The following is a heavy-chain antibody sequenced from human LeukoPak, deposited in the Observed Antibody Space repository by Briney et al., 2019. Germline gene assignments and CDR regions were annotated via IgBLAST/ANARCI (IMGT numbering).Heavy chain of an antibody. V-gene: IGHV1-69*06. Sequence: SVKVSCKASGGTFSSYAISWVRQAPGQGLEWMGGIIPIFGTANYAQKFQGRVTITADKSTSTAYMELSSLRSEDTAVFYCASSARYCGGDCYSYYFDYWGQGTLVTVSS. D-gene: IGHD2-21*02. CDR3: ASSARYCGGDCYSYYFDY. CDR2: IIPIFGTA. J-gene: IGHJ4*02. CDR1: GGTFSSYA.